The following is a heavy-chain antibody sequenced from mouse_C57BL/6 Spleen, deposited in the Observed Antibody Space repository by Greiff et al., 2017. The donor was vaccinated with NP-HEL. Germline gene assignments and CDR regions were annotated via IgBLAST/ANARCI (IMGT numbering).Heavy chain of an antibody. CDR2: INPYNGDT. CDR3: ASFFHWDHYAMDY. Sequence: DVKLQESGPELVKPGDSVKISCKASGYSFTGYFMNWVMQSHGKSLEWIGRINPYNGDTFYNQKFKGKATLTVDKSSSTAHMELRSLTSEDSAVYYCASFFHWDHYAMDYWGQGTSVTVSS. CDR1: GYSFTGYF. D-gene: IGHD4-1*01. J-gene: IGHJ4*01. V-gene: IGHV1-20*01.